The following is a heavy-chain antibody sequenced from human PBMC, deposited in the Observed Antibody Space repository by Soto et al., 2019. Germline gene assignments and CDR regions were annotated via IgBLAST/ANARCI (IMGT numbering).Heavy chain of an antibody. V-gene: IGHV1-69*06. CDR3: ARSPGVLDY. J-gene: IGHJ4*02. Sequence: QVQLVQSGAEVKKPGSSVKVSCKASGGTFSSLAISWVRQAPGQGLEWMGGLVPVFGTANYAQKFQDRVTITADKYTSTSYMELSSLRSDDTAVYYCARSPGVLDYWGQGTLVTVSS. CDR2: LVPVFGTA. CDR1: GGTFSSLA. D-gene: IGHD3-10*01.